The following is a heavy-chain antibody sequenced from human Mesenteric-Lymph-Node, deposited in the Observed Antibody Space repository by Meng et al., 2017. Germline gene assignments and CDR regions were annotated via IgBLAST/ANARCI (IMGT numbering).Heavy chain of an antibody. V-gene: IGHV3-48*03. CDR3: ATSLNVVVVAATYVDAFDI. Sequence: GESLKISCAASGFTFSSYEMNWVRQAPGKGLEWVSYISSSGSTIYYADSVKGRFTISRDNAKNSLYLQMNSLRAEDTAVYYCATSLNVVVVAATYVDAFDIWGQGTMVTVSS. CDR1: GFTFSSYE. J-gene: IGHJ3*02. D-gene: IGHD2-15*01. CDR2: ISSSGSTI.